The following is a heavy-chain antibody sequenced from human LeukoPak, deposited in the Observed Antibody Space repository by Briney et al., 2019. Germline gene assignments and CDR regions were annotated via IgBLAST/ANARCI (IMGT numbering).Heavy chain of an antibody. CDR2: MTANGGRT. V-gene: IGHV3-23*01. Sequence: GGPLRLSCAASGFTFSSNAMSWVRQAPGKGLEWVSVMTANGGRTYNADSVKGRFTISRDNSKTTLSLQMNRLRAADTAVYYCAKDAVAPGSGGDYFDYWGQGTLVTVSS. D-gene: IGHD3-10*01. CDR1: GFTFSSNA. CDR3: AKDAVAPGSGGDYFDY. J-gene: IGHJ4*02.